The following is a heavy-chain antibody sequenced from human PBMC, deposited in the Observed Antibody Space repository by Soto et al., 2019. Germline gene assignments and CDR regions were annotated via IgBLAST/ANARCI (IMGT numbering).Heavy chain of an antibody. CDR2: IYYSGST. Sequence: SETLSLTCTVSGGSISSSSYYWGWIRQPPGKGLEWIGSIYYSGSTYYNPSLKSRVTISVDTSKNQFSLKLSSVTAADTAVYYCARGKRSSGSPRRAEDFDYWGQGTLVTVSS. J-gene: IGHJ4*02. CDR3: ARGKRSSGSPRRAEDFDY. D-gene: IGHD6-19*01. CDR1: GGSISSSSYY. V-gene: IGHV4-39*07.